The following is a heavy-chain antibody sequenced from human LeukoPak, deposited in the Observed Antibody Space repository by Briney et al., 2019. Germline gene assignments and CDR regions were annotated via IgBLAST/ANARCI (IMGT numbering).Heavy chain of an antibody. CDR1: GGSISSSGYY. Sequence: SETLSLTCTVSGGSISSSGYYWGWIRQPPGKGLEWVASSYYSGGNYYNPSLKRRVTISVDTSKNQLSLKLSSLTAADTAVYYCARHEYSGSYYGLSWFDPWGQGTLVTVSS. D-gene: IGHD1-26*01. J-gene: IGHJ5*02. CDR3: ARHEYSGSYYGLSWFDP. V-gene: IGHV4-39*01. CDR2: SYYSGGN.